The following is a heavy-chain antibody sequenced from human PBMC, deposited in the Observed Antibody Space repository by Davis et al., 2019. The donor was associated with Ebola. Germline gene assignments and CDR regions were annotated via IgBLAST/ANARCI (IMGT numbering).Heavy chain of an antibody. D-gene: IGHD1-26*01. CDR1: GFTFSSYA. J-gene: IGHJ4*02. CDR2: ISYDGSNK. CDR3: ARGSYLNY. Sequence: GESLKISCAASGFTFSSYAMHWVRQAPGKGLEWVAVISYDGSNKYYADSVKGRFTISRDNSKNTLYLQMNSLRAEDTAVYYCARGSYLNYWGQGTLVTVSS. V-gene: IGHV3-30-3*01.